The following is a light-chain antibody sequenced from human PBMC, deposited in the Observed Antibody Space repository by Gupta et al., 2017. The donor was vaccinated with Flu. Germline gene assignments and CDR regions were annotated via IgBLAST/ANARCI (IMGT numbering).Light chain of an antibody. CDR1: SSNIGSNY. CDR2: RNN. J-gene: IGLJ3*02. CDR3: EAWDDSLSGWV. V-gene: IGLV1-47*01. Sequence: QSVLTQPPSASGTPGQRVTISCSGSSSNIGSNYVYWYQQLPGTAPKLRIERNNRRPSGVPDRFSGSKSGTAADRAISGLRSEDEADDDCEAWDDSLSGWVFGGGTKLTVI.